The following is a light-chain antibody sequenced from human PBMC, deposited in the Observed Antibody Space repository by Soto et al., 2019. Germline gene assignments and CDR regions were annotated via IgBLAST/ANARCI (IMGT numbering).Light chain of an antibody. CDR1: SSNIGAGYD. V-gene: IGLV1-40*01. Sequence: QLVLTQPPSVSGATGQRVTISCTGSSSNIGAGYDVHWYQQLPGTAPKLLIYGNSNRPSGVPDRFSCSKSGTSAALAITGLDAEYEADYYCQSYDISLRGVVVGGGTKLTV. CDR3: QSYDISLRGVV. J-gene: IGLJ2*01. CDR2: GNS.